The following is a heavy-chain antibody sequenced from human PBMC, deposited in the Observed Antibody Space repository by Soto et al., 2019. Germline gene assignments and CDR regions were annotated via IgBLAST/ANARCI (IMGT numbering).Heavy chain of an antibody. J-gene: IGHJ5*01. V-gene: IGHV4-39*01. Sequence: SETLSLTCTVSGVSIHNSHSFWGWIRQPPGKGLEFIGTVYYSGGAHYNSSLRSRVTISVDTANNQVSLRMRSLTAADTAVYYCGRVVEGATRHTDLDSWGQGTLVTVSS. D-gene: IGHD2-21*01. CDR1: GVSIHNSHSF. CDR3: GRVVEGATRHTDLDS. CDR2: VYYSGGA.